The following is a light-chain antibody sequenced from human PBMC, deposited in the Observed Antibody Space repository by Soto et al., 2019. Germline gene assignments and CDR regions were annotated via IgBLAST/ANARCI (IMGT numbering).Light chain of an antibody. CDR2: GAS. CDR1: QSVSSNY. J-gene: IGKJ1*01. V-gene: IGKV3-20*01. CDR3: QQYGSSGT. Sequence: SVLTQSPGTLSLSPGERATLSCRASQSVSSNYLAWYQQKPGQAPRLLIYGASTRATGIPDRFSGSGSGTDFTLTISRLEPEDSAVYYCQQYGSSGTFGQGTKVDI.